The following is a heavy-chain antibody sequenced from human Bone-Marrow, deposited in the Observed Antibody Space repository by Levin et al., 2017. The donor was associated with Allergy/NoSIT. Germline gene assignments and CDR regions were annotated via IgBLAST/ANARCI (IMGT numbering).Heavy chain of an antibody. CDR1: GFTLSDFY. Sequence: KTGGSLRLSCAASGFTLSDFYMSWIRQAPGEGLEWVSYLSASGRTIYYAPAVRGRFTISRDNADNSLYLQMNSLRAEDTAVYYCARDRYCSTTTPCHKSIWGQGTMVTVSS. CDR3: ARDRYCSTTTPCHKSI. D-gene: IGHD2-2*01. CDR2: LSASGRTI. J-gene: IGHJ3*02. V-gene: IGHV3-11*01.